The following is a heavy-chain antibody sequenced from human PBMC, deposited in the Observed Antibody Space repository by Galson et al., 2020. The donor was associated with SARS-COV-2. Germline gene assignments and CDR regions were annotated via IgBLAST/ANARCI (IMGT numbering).Heavy chain of an antibody. CDR3: ARVSYYYDSSGYEYYYYYYMDV. J-gene: IGHJ6*03. D-gene: IGHD3-22*01. CDR1: GFTFSSYD. V-gene: IGHV3-13*01. CDR2: IGTAGDT. Sequence: GGSLRLSCAASGFTFSSYDMHWVRQATGKGLEWVSAIGTAGDTYYPGSVKGRFTISRENAKNSLYLQMNSLRAGDTAVYYCARVSYYYDSSGYEYYYYYYMDVWGKGTTVTVAS.